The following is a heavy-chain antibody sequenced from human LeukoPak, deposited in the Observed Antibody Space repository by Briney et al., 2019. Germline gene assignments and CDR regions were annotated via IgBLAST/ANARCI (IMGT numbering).Heavy chain of an antibody. CDR2: ISSSSSSTI. CDR1: GFTFSSYS. J-gene: IGHJ4*02. CDR3: ARVHPIVVVPAFDY. Sequence: GGSLRLSCAASGFTFSSYSMNWVRQAPGKGLEWVSYISSSSSSTIYYADSVKGRFTISRDNAKNSLHLQMNSLRAEDTAVYYCARVHPIVVVPAFDYWGQGTLVTVSS. V-gene: IGHV3-48*01. D-gene: IGHD2-2*01.